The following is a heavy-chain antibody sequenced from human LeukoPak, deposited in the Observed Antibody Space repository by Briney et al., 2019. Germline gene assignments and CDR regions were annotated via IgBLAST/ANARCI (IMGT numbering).Heavy chain of an antibody. V-gene: IGHV3-23*01. D-gene: IGHD6-19*01. J-gene: IGHJ4*02. CDR2: ISGSGGST. CDR1: GFTFSSYA. CDR3: AKDRYSSGCFDY. Sequence: GGSLRLSCAASGFTFSSYAMSWVRQAPGKGLEWVSAISGSGGSTYHADSVKGWFTTSRDNSKNTLYLQMNSLRAEDTAVYYCAKDRYSSGCFDYWGQGTLVTVSS.